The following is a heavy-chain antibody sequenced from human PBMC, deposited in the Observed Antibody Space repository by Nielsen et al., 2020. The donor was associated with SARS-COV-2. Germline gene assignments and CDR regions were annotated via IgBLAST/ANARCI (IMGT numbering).Heavy chain of an antibody. CDR3: AREEEVGYYYYALDV. V-gene: IGHV3-30*03. CDR2: NSYDGSQK. CDR1: GFTLRSYG. Sequence: GESLKISCAASGFTLRSYGMHWVRQAPGKGPEWVAVNSYDGSQKYYADSVKGRFAISRDNAKNSLYLQMNTLRAEDTAVYYCAREEEVGYYYYALDVWGQGTTVTVSS. J-gene: IGHJ6*02.